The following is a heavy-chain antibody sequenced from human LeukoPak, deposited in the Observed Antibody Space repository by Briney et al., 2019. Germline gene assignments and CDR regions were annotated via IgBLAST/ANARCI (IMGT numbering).Heavy chain of an antibody. Sequence: SVKVSCKASGGTFSSYAISWVRQAPGQGLEWMGGIIPIFGTANYAQKFQGRVTITTDESTSTAYMELSSLRSEDTAVYYCARTGCSSTSCYTIYYMDVWGKGTTVTVS. CDR2: IIPIFGTA. CDR1: GGTFSSYA. J-gene: IGHJ6*03. CDR3: ARTGCSSTSCYTIYYMDV. V-gene: IGHV1-69*05. D-gene: IGHD2-2*02.